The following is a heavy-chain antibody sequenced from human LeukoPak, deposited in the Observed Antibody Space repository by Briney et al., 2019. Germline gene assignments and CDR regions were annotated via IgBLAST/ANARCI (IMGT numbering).Heavy chain of an antibody. D-gene: IGHD3-22*01. CDR2: IIPIFDSA. CDR1: GGTFTNYA. V-gene: IGHV1-69*05. Sequence: ASVKVSCKASGGTFTNYAFNWVRQAPGQGLEWMGRIIPIFDSAHYAQRFQGRITITTDESSTTAYMTLSSLTSDDTAVYYCASQGASIYSESSTSPTYSDWGQGTLVTVSS. CDR3: ASQGASIYSESSTSPTYSD. J-gene: IGHJ4*02.